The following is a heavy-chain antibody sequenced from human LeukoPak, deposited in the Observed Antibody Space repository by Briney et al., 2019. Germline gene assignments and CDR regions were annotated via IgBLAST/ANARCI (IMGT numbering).Heavy chain of an antibody. Sequence: GGSLRLSCAASGFTFSTYQMNWVRQAPGKGLEWVSYISNSDNTRYYTDSVKGRFTISRDNAKNTLYLQMNSLRAEDTAVYYCAKIMGHDYGDYSDAFDIWGQGTMVTVSS. D-gene: IGHD4-17*01. CDR1: GFTFSTYQ. J-gene: IGHJ3*02. CDR3: AKIMGHDYGDYSDAFDI. CDR2: ISNSDNTR. V-gene: IGHV3-48*03.